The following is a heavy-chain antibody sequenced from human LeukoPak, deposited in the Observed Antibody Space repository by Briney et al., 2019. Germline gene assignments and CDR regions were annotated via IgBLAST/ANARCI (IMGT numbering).Heavy chain of an antibody. D-gene: IGHD6-13*01. CDR2: IKSKTDGGTA. CDR1: GFTFSTYA. V-gene: IGHV3-15*01. Sequence: GGSLRLSCAASGFTFSTYAMHWVRQAPGKGLEWVGRIKSKTDGGTAEYAAPVKGRFTISRDDSKNTLYLQMNSLKTEDTAVYYCTTDLQTLAAAGTGIDYWGQGTLVTVSS. CDR3: TTDLQTLAAAGTGIDY. J-gene: IGHJ4*02.